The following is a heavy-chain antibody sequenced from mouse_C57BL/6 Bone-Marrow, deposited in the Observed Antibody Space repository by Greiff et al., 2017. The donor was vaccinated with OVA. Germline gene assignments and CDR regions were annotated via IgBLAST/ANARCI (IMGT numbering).Heavy chain of an antibody. V-gene: IGHV1-81*01. CDR2: IYPRSGNT. CDR3: ARGDYSNLQCVDV. Sequence: QVHVKQSGAELARPGASVKLSCKASGYTFTSYGISWVKQRTGQGLEWIGEIYPRSGNTYYNEKFKGKATLTANKTASTAYMELRSLTSKDSAVYFCARGDYSNLQCVDVWGTGTTVTVSA. D-gene: IGHD2-5*01. CDR1: GYTFTSYG. J-gene: IGHJ1*03.